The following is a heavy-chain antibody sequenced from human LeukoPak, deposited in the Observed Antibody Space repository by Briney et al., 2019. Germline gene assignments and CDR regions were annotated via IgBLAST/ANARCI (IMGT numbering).Heavy chain of an antibody. CDR3: ARASGYCSSTSCEAFDY. J-gene: IGHJ4*02. CDR1: GFTFSDYA. D-gene: IGHD2-2*01. CDR2: ISYDGSNK. V-gene: IGHV3-30*01. Sequence: GGSLRLSCAASGFTFSDYAIHWVRRAPGKGLEWVAVISYDGSNKYYADSVKGRFTISRDNSKNTLYLQMNSLRTEDTAVYYCARASGYCSSTSCEAFDYWGQGTLVTVSS.